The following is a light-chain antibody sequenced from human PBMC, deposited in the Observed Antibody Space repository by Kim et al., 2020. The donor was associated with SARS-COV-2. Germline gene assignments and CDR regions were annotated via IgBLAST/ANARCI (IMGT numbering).Light chain of an antibody. J-gene: IGLJ2*01. Sequence: GQSVTISCTGTSSDVGGYNYVSWYQQHPGKAPKFIIYEVSKRPSCVPDRFSGSKSGNTASLTVSGLQAEDEADYYCSSYAGSNIVIFGGGTKLTVL. V-gene: IGLV2-8*01. CDR2: EVS. CDR1: SSDVGGYNY. CDR3: SSYAGSNIVI.